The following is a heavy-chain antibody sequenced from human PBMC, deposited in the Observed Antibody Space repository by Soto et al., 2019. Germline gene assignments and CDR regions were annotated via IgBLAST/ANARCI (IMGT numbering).Heavy chain of an antibody. CDR2: IYYSGST. CDR1: GGSVSSGSYY. CDR3: ARGIEGWYQGRYYYGMDV. D-gene: IGHD6-19*01. J-gene: IGHJ6*02. Sequence: SETLSLTCTFSGGSVSSGSYYLSWIRQPPGRGLEWIGYIYYSGSTNYNPSLKSRVTISVDTSKNQFSLKLSSVTAADTAVYYCARGIEGWYQGRYYYGMDVWGQGTTVTVSS. V-gene: IGHV4-61*01.